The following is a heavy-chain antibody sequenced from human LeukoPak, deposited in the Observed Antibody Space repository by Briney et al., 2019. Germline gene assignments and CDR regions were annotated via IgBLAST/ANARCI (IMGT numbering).Heavy chain of an antibody. CDR1: GFTFSSYA. D-gene: IGHD3-10*01. J-gene: IGHJ4*02. V-gene: IGHV3-30*04. Sequence: PGGSLRLSCAASGFTFSSYAMHWVRQAPGKGLEWVAVISYDGSNKYYADSVKGRFTISRDNSKNTLYLQMNSLRAEDTAVYYCARESVGELLGPFDCWGQGTLVTVSS. CDR3: ARESVGELLGPFDC. CDR2: ISYDGSNK.